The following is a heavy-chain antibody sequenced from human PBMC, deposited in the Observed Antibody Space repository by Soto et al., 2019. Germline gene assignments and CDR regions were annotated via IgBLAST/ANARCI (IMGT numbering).Heavy chain of an antibody. CDR1: GYRFTSSW. Sequence: GESLKISCQGSGYRFTSSWIGWMRQMPGKGLEWMGIIYPGDSDTRYSPSFQGQVTISADKSISTAYLQWSSLKASDTAMYYCARLTYYYDSSGYPFDDWGQGTLVTVSS. CDR2: IYPGDSDT. J-gene: IGHJ4*02. V-gene: IGHV5-51*01. CDR3: ARLTYYYDSSGYPFDD. D-gene: IGHD3-22*01.